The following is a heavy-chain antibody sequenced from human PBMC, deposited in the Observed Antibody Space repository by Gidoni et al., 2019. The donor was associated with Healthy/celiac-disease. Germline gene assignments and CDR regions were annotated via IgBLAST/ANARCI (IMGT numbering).Heavy chain of an antibody. J-gene: IGHJ6*02. V-gene: IGHV3-33*01. Sequence: GFTFSSYGMHWVRQAPGKGLEWVAVIWYDGSNKYYADSVKGRFTISRDNSKNTLYLQMNSLRAEDTAVYCCARERVVVVTAMYYYYYGMDVWGQGTTVTVSS. CDR2: IWYDGSNK. CDR3: ARERVVVVTAMYYYYYGMDV. D-gene: IGHD2-21*02. CDR1: GFTFSSYG.